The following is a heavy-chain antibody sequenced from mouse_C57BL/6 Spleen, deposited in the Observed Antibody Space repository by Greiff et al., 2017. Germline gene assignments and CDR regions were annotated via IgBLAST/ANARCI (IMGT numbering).Heavy chain of an antibody. CDR3: AREPPFAY. V-gene: IGHV1-7*01. Sequence: QVQLQQSGAELAKPGASVKLSCKASGYTFTSYWMHWVKQRPGQGLEWIGYINPSSGYTKYNQKFKDKATSTADKSSSTAYMQLSSLTYEDSAVYYCAREPPFAYWGQGTLVTVSA. CDR1: GYTFTSYW. J-gene: IGHJ3*01. CDR2: INPSSGYT.